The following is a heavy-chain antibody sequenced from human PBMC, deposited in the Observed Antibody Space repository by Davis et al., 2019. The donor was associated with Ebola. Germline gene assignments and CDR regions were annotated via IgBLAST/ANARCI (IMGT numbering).Heavy chain of an antibody. CDR1: RFTFSTYA. V-gene: IGHV3-64*02. J-gene: IGHJ6*02. CDR2: ISSNGGNI. D-gene: IGHD3-10*01. CDR3: ARGISGTYSGFYAMDV. Sequence: GGSLRLSCAASRFTFSTYAMHWVRLAPGKGLEYVSGISSNGGNIYYSESVKGRVTISRDNFKNTLYLQMGSLRTEDMAVYYCARGISGTYSGFYAMDVWGQGTAVTVSS.